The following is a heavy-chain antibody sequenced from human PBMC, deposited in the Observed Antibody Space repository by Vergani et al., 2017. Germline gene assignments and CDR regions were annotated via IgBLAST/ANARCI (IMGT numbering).Heavy chain of an antibody. D-gene: IGHD3-16*02. CDR3: ARASLRALVGYYYYMDV. Sequence: QLHLQESGPGLVKSSETLSLTCSVSFDSIRNLYCNWIRQPPGKGLGWIGSIHYSENTNYNPSLKTRVTISVDTSKNQFSLTLTSVTAADTAVYFCARASLRALVGYYYYMDVWGKGKTVVVSS. J-gene: IGHJ6*03. V-gene: IGHV4-59*11. CDR2: IHYSENT. CDR1: FDSIRNLY.